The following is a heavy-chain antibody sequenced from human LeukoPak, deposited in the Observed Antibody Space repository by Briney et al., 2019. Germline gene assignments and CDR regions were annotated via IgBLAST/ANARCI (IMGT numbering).Heavy chain of an antibody. J-gene: IGHJ4*02. CDR2: ISSSSSYI. Sequence: GGSLRLSCAASGFTFSSFSMNWVRQAPGKGLEWVSSISSSSSYIYYADSVKGRFTISRDNAKNSLYLQMNSLRAEDTAVYYCAREPPRKVGATTDFDYWGQGTLVTVSS. D-gene: IGHD1-26*01. V-gene: IGHV3-21*01. CDR1: GFTFSSFS. CDR3: AREPPRKVGATTDFDY.